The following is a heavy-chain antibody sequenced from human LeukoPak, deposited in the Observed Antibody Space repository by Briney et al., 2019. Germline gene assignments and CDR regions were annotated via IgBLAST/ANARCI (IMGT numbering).Heavy chain of an antibody. Sequence: GGSLRLSCEASGFTFSSYAIRWVRQAPGTGLEWVSSIPGSGGATYYADSVRGRFSISRDSSKNTVYLQMNSLRDEDTAVYYCARARPWDSSRSYYFGMDVWGHGTTVTVSS. CDR1: GFTFSSYA. J-gene: IGHJ6*02. CDR3: ARARPWDSSRSYYFGMDV. D-gene: IGHD3-22*01. V-gene: IGHV3-23*01. CDR2: IPGSGGAT.